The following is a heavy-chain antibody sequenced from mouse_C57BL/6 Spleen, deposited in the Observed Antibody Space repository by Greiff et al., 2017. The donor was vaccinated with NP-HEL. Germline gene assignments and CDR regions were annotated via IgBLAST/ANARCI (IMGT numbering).Heavy chain of an antibody. J-gene: IGHJ1*03. CDR2: IYPGDGDT. Sequence: QVQLQQSGPELVKPGASVKISCKASGYAFSSSWMNWVKQRPGTGLEWIGRIYPGDGDTNYNGKFKGKATLTADKSSSTAYMQLSSLTSEDSAVYFCARRAYYDYDVNWYFDVWGTGTTVTVSS. CDR1: GYAFSSSW. V-gene: IGHV1-82*01. CDR3: ARRAYYDYDVNWYFDV. D-gene: IGHD2-4*01.